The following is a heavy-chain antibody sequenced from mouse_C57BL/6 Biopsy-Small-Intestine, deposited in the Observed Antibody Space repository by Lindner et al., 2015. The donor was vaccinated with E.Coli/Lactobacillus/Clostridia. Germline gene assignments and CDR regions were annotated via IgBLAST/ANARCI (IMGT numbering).Heavy chain of an antibody. J-gene: IGHJ4*01. CDR2: IYPGDGDT. CDR1: GYAFSSSW. Sequence: VQLQESGPELVKPGASVKISCKASGYAFSSSWMNWVKQRPGKGLEWIGRIYPGDGDTNYNGKFKGKATLTADKSSSTAYMQLSSLTSEDSAVYFCARRGSSHAMDYWGRRNLSHRLL. CDR3: ARRGSSHAMDY. V-gene: IGHV1-82*01.